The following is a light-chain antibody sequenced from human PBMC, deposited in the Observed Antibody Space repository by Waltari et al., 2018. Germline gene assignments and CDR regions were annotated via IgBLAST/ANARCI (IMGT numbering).Light chain of an antibody. CDR3: QKYGTLPAT. Sequence: IVLTQTPGPPSLSPEERATLSCRASQSVIRTLAWYQQKPGEAPRLLIYDASSRATGIPARFSGCGSGTDFSLTISSLEPEDFAVYYCQKYGTLPATFGQGTKVEIK. V-gene: IGKV3-20*01. J-gene: IGKJ1*01. CDR1: QSVIRT. CDR2: DAS.